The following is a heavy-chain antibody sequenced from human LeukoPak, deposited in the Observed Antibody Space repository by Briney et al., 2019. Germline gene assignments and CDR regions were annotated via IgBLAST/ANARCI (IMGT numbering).Heavy chain of an antibody. CDR1: RFTFSSYD. CDR2: IGTAGEI. D-gene: IGHD6-13*01. CDR3: ARAAYSSTWYSRYFDL. Sequence: GGSLRFSCAASRFTFSSYDIHWVRQATGKGLEWVSGIGTAGEIYYPGTVKGRFTISRENAKNSLYLQMNSLRAGDTAVYYCARAAYSSTWYSRYFDLWGRGTLVTVSS. V-gene: IGHV3-13*01. J-gene: IGHJ2*01.